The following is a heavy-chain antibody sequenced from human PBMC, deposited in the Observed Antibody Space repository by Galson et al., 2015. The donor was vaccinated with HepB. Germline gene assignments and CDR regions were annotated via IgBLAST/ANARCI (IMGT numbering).Heavy chain of an antibody. CDR3: ARDNIGSGAYTIFGVGINY. V-gene: IGHV3-30-3*01. CDR2: ISYDGSNK. D-gene: IGHD3-3*01. CDR1: GFTFSSYA. Sequence: SLRLSCAASGFTFSSYAMHWVRQAPGKGLEWVAVISYDGSNKYYADSVKGRFTISRDNSKNTLYLQMNSLRAEDTAVYYCARDNIGSGAYTIFGVGINYWGQGTLVTVSS. J-gene: IGHJ4*02.